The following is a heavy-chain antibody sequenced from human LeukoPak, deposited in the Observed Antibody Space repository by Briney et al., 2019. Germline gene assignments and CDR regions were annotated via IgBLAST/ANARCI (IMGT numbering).Heavy chain of an antibody. J-gene: IGHJ5*02. CDR1: SSYA. CDR2: IYYSGST. CDR3: ARQGPERSGGDWFDP. D-gene: IGHD1-14*01. V-gene: IGHV4-39*01. Sequence: SSYAMSWVRQAPGKGLEWIGSIYYSGSTYYNPSLKSRVTISVDTSKNQFSLKLSSVTAADTAVYYCARQGPERSGGDWFDPWGQGTLVTVSS.